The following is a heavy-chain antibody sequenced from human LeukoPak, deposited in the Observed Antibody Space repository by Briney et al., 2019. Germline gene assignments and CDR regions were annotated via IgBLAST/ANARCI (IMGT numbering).Heavy chain of an antibody. D-gene: IGHD2-8*01. CDR3: AASGYSTTWYYYDF. Sequence: NPSETLSLTCTVSGGPISSSSYYWGWIRQPPGKGLEWIGSIYYSGSSYYTPSLKSRLTISVDTSKDQFSLKLTSVTAADTAVYYCAASGYSTTWYYYDFWGQGTLVTVSS. CDR1: GGPISSSSYY. CDR2: IYYSGSS. V-gene: IGHV4-39*01. J-gene: IGHJ4*02.